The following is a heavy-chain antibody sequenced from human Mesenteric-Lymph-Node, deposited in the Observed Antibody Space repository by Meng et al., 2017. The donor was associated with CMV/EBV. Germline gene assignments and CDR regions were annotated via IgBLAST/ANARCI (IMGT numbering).Heavy chain of an antibody. CDR3: ARMGFWSGYPGGYYYYGMDV. CDR1: GYTFTSYG. J-gene: IGHJ6*02. Sequence: ASVKVSCKASGYTFTSYGISWVRQAPGQGLEWMGWISAYNGNTNYAQKLQGRVTMTTDTSTSTAYMELRSLRSDDTAVYYCARMGFWSGYPGGYYYYGMDVWGQGTTVTVSS. CDR2: ISAYNGNT. V-gene: IGHV1-18*01. D-gene: IGHD3-3*01.